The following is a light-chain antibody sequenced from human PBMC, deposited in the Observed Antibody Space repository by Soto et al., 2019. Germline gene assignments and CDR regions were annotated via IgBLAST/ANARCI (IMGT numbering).Light chain of an antibody. CDR1: SGSVSTSYY. CDR2: NTN. Sequence: QTVVTQEPSFSVSPGGTVTLTCGFSSGSVSTSYYPSWYQLIPGQAPRTLIYNTNTRSSGVPDRFSGSILGSKAALTITGAQADDESDYYCALYMGSAIWVFGGGTKVTVL. CDR3: ALYMGSAIWV. V-gene: IGLV8-61*01. J-gene: IGLJ3*02.